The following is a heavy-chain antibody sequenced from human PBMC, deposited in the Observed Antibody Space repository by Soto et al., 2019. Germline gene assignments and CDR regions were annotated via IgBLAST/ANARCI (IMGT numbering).Heavy chain of an antibody. CDR3: AHRVLRTVFGLVTTTAIYFDF. CDR2: IYWDDDK. CDR1: GFSLTTSGVG. Sequence: QITLNESGPTVVRPTETLTLTCRFSGFSLTTSGVGVGWIRQSPGKAPEWLALIYWDDDKRYSASLKSRITITKDTSKNLVVLTVSDLDPTDTATYYCAHRVLRTVFGLVTTTAIYFDFWGQGTPVAVSS. D-gene: IGHD3-3*01. J-gene: IGHJ4*02. V-gene: IGHV2-5*02.